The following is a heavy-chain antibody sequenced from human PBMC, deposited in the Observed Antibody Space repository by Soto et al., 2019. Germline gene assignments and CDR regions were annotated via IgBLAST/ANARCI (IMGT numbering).Heavy chain of an antibody. J-gene: IGHJ4*02. D-gene: IGHD6-19*01. Sequence: QITLKESGPTLVKPTQTLTLTCTFSGFSLSTSGVGVGWIRQPPGKALEWLALIYWDDDKRYSPSLKSRLTITKDTSKNQVVRTMTNMDPVDTATYYCAHTTRGRRLGWPFDYWGQGTLVTVSS. CDR3: AHTTRGRRLGWPFDY. V-gene: IGHV2-5*02. CDR1: GFSLSTSGVG. CDR2: IYWDDDK.